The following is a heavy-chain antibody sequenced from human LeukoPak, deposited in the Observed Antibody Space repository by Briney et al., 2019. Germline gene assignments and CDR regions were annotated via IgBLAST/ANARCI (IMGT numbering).Heavy chain of an antibody. Sequence: SETLSLTCTVSGGSISSGSYYWSWIRQPAGKGLEWIGRIYTSGSTNYNPSLKSRVTISVDTSKNQFSLKLSSVTAAYTAVYYCARDYYDSSVWGQGTMVTVSS. D-gene: IGHD3-22*01. V-gene: IGHV4-61*02. J-gene: IGHJ3*01. CDR3: ARDYYDSSV. CDR1: GGSISSGSYY. CDR2: IYTSGST.